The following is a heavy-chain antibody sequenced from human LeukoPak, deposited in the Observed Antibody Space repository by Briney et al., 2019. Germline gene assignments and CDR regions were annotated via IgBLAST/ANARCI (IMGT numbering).Heavy chain of an antibody. V-gene: IGHV4-4*07. D-gene: IGHD3-22*01. CDR1: GGSISSYY. CDR2: IHTSGST. J-gene: IGHJ6*03. Sequence: PSETLSLTCTVSGGSISSYYWSWIRQPAGKGLEWIGRIHTSGSTNYSPSLKSRVTMSVDTSKNQFSLMLSAVTAADTAVYYCARGYYHSSGYSRYYYYYMDVWGKGATVTIFS. CDR3: ARGYYHSSGYSRYYYYYMDV.